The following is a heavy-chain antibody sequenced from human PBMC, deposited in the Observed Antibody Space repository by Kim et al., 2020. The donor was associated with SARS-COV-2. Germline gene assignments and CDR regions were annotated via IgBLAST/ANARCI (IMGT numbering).Heavy chain of an antibody. CDR1: GFTFSSYS. Sequence: GGSLRLSCAASGFTFSSYSMNWVRQAPGKGLEWVSYISSSSSTIYYADSVKGRFTISRDNAKNSLYLQMNSLRDEDTAVYYCARTRGDSSSWYSGYYYYGMDVWGQGTTVTVSS. D-gene: IGHD6-13*01. CDR2: ISSSSSTI. J-gene: IGHJ6*02. V-gene: IGHV3-48*02. CDR3: ARTRGDSSSWYSGYYYYGMDV.